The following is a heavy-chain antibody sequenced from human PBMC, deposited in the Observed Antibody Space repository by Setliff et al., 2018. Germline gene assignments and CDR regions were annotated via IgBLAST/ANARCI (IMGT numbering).Heavy chain of an antibody. Sequence: SETLSLTCAVYGDSFSDYYWSWIRQPPGKGLEWIEEINHRGSTNYSPSRRSRVTMSVDTSKNQFSLILRSVTAADTAVYYCARGRMRGSCSGPSCTYDPFDIWGQGTPVTVSS. CDR3: ARGRMRGSCSGPSCTYDPFDI. J-gene: IGHJ3*02. V-gene: IGHV4-34*01. CDR1: GDSFSDYY. D-gene: IGHD2-2*01. CDR2: INHRGST.